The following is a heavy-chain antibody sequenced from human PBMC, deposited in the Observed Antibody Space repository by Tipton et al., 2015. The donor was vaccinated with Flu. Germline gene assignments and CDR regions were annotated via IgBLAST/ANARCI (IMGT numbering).Heavy chain of an antibody. CDR3: ARGGVDYGGAYFDY. Sequence: TLSLTCTVSGDSISSYYWSWIRQPAGKGLEWIGRIYTSGSTNYNASLKSRVTMSVDTSKNQFSLKLSSVTAADTAVYYCARGGVDYGGAYFDYWGQGTLVTVSS. CDR2: IYTSGST. CDR1: GDSISSYY. J-gene: IGHJ4*02. V-gene: IGHV4-4*07. D-gene: IGHD4-23*01.